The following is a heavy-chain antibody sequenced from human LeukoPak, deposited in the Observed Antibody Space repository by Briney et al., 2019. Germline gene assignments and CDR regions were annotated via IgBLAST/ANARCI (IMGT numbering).Heavy chain of an antibody. J-gene: IGHJ4*02. CDR2: ISSSGSSI. V-gene: IGHV3-48*03. Sequence: GGSLRLSCAASGFTFSNYEMNWVRQAPGKGLEWVSYISSSGSSIYYAASVKGRFTISRDNAKNSLYLKMNSLRAEDTAVYYCARDQCIGGSCYMVYWGQGTLVTVSS. CDR1: GFTFSNYE. D-gene: IGHD2-15*01. CDR3: ARDQCIGGSCYMVY.